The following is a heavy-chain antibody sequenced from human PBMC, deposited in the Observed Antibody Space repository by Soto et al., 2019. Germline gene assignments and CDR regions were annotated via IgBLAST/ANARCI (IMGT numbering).Heavy chain of an antibody. Sequence: QVQLVQSGAEVKKPGSSVKVSCKASGGTFSSYTISWVRQAPGQGLEWMGRIIPILGIANYAQKFQGRVTITADKSTSTACMELSSLRSEDTAVYYCARDANWGLFDYWGQGTLVTVSS. CDR1: GGTFSSYT. CDR3: ARDANWGLFDY. CDR2: IIPILGIA. D-gene: IGHD7-27*01. J-gene: IGHJ4*02. V-gene: IGHV1-69*08.